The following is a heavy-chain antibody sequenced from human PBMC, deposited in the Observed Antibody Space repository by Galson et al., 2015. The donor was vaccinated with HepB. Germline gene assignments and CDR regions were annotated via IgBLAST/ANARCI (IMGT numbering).Heavy chain of an antibody. D-gene: IGHD3-10*01. CDR2: ISAYNGNT. CDR3: ATERGVRAARGLAH. V-gene: IGHV1-18*01. CDR1: GYTFTSYG. Sequence: SVKVSCKASGYTFTSYGISWVRQAPGQGLEWMGWISAYNGNTNYAQKLQGRVTMTTDTSTSTAYMELRSLRSEDTAVYYCATERGVRAARGLAHWGQGTLVTVSS. J-gene: IGHJ4*02.